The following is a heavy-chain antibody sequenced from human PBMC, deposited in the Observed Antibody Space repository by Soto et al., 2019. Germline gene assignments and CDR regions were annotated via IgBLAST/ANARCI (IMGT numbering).Heavy chain of an antibody. CDR2: ISAYNGNT. J-gene: IGHJ6*02. V-gene: IGHV1-18*01. CDR3: ARDPDRFFNYGMDV. D-gene: IGHD3-3*01. Sequence: QIQLVQSGAEVKKTGASVKVSCKASAYTCTSSGISWVRQAPGQGLEWMGWISAYNGNTNYAQKLQGRDTMTTDTSTSTAYMELRSLRSDDTAVDYCARDPDRFFNYGMDVWGQGTTVTVS. CDR1: AYTCTSSG.